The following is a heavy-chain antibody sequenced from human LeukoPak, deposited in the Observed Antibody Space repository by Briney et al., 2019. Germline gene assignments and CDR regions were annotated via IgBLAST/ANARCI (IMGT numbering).Heavy chain of an antibody. V-gene: IGHV1-3*01. J-gene: IGHJ4*02. CDR1: GYTFTSYA. CDR2: INAGGGNT. CDR3: ARGPYSNYVPFDY. D-gene: IGHD4-11*01. Sequence: ASVKVSCKASGYTFTSYAMHWVRQAPGQRLEWMGWINAGGGNTKYSQKFQGRVTITRDTSASTAYMELSSLRSEDTAVYYCARGPYSNYVPFDYWGQGTLVTVSS.